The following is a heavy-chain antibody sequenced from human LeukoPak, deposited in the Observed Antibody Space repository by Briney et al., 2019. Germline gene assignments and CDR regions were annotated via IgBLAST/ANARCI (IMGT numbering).Heavy chain of an antibody. CDR2: FDPEDGET. Sequence: GASVKVSCTVSGYTLTELSMHWVRQAPGKGLEWMGGFDPEDGETIFAQKFQGRVTMTEDTSTDTAYMELSSLRSEDTAVYYCARDQVSYYDSRDSYYYYGMDVWGQGTTVTVSS. CDR1: GYTLTELS. V-gene: IGHV1-24*01. J-gene: IGHJ6*02. CDR3: ARDQVSYYDSRDSYYYYGMDV. D-gene: IGHD3-22*01.